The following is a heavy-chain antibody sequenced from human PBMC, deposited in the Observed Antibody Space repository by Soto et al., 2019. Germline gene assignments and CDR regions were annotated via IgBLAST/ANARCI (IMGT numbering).Heavy chain of an antibody. D-gene: IGHD2-15*01. Sequence: PSETLSLTCTVSGDSIKSADYLWTWIRQPPGEGLEYIGYIYYTGTISHKPSLQSRAAISLDTSKNQFSLKLTSATATDTAVYYCVRMKTGGSRPVDHWGQGTLVTVS. CDR3: VRMKTGGSRPVDH. J-gene: IGHJ4*02. V-gene: IGHV4-30-4*01. CDR2: IYYTGTI. CDR1: GDSIKSADYL.